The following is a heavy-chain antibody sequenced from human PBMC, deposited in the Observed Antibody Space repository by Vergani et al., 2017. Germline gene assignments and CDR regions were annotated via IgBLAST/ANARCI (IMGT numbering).Heavy chain of an antibody. CDR3: AKHFRGWGIDY. D-gene: IGHD3-16*01. CDR1: GFTFSNFG. CDR2: IQFDGSNQ. V-gene: IGHV3-30*02. Sequence: QVQLVESAGGVVQPGGSLRLSCAASGFTFSNFGMQWIRQGPGKGLEFVAFIQFDGSNQYYADSVKGRFTRSRDFSKNTLYLQMNSLRTDDTATYYCAKHFRGWGIDYWGQGTQVIVSS. J-gene: IGHJ4*02.